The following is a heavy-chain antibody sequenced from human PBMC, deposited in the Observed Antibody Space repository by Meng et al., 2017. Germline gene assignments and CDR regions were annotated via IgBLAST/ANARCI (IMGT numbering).Heavy chain of an antibody. CDR2: IKSKTDGGTT. V-gene: IGHV3-15*01. CDR3: TTDRSNYSPGDYYYYYGMDV. CDR1: GFTFSNAW. D-gene: IGHD2-21*01. J-gene: IGHJ6*02. Sequence: GESLKISCAASGFTFSNAWMSWVRQAPGKGLEWVGRIKSKTDGGTTDYAAPVKGRFTISRDDSKNTLYLPMNSLKTEDTAVYYCTTDRSNYSPGDYYYYYGMDVWGQGTTVTVSS.